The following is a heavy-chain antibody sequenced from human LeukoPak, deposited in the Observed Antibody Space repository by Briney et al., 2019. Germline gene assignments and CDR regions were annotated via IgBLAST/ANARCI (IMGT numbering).Heavy chain of an antibody. D-gene: IGHD6-25*01. CDR3: ARESTRSVDY. CDR2: ISSSGTNI. Sequence: PGGSLRLSCAASGFTFNGHWMTWVRHAPGKGLEWVSYISSSGTNIYHADSVKGRFTISRDNAKNSLYLEMNSLRAEDTAMYYCARESTRSVDYWGQGTLVTVSS. CDR1: GFTFNGHW. V-gene: IGHV3-11*01. J-gene: IGHJ4*02.